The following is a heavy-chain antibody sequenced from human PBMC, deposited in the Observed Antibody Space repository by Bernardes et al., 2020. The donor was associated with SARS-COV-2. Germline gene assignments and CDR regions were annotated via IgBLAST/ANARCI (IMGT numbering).Heavy chain of an antibody. J-gene: IGHJ6*02. D-gene: IGHD3-9*01. Sequence: GGSLRLSCAASGFTFSDYYMSWIRQAPGKGLEWVSYISSSGSTIYYADSVKGRFTISRDNAKNSLYLQMNSLRAEDTAVYYCARDHLPLYDISYGMDVWGQGTTVTVSS. CDR1: GFTFSDYY. CDR2: ISSSGSTI. V-gene: IGHV3-11*01. CDR3: ARDHLPLYDISYGMDV.